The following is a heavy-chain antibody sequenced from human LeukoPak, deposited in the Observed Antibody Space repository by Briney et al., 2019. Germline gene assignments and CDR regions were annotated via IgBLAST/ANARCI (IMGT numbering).Heavy chain of an antibody. CDR2: IYYSGST. D-gene: IGHD6-19*01. CDR1: GGSISSSSYY. Sequence: YPSETLSLTCTVSGGSISSSSYYWGWIRQPPGKGLEWIGSIYYSGSTYYNPSLKSRVTISVDTSKNQFSLKLSSVTAADTAVYYCATSSQWLVFKWGQGTLVTVSS. J-gene: IGHJ4*02. V-gene: IGHV4-39*01. CDR3: ATSSQWLVFK.